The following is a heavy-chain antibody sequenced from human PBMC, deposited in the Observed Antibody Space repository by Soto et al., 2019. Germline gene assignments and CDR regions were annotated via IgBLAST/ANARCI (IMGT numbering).Heavy chain of an antibody. D-gene: IGHD6-19*01. Sequence: GGCLRLSCADCGLSLGKAWVSWVRQAPGKGLEWVGRIKSKTDGGTTDYAAPVKGRFTISRDDSKNTLYLQMNSLKTEDTAVYYCTTDKAVAGNNYWGQGTLVTVSS. CDR1: GLSLGKAW. J-gene: IGHJ4*02. V-gene: IGHV3-15*01. CDR3: TTDKAVAGNNY. CDR2: IKSKTDGGTT.